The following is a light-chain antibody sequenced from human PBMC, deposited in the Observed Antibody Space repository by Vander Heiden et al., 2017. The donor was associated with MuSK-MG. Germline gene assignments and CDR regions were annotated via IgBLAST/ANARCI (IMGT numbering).Light chain of an antibody. CDR3: QQENSSKWT. J-gene: IGKJ1*01. CDR1: QSISSW. V-gene: IGKV1-5*03. CDR2: KAS. Sequence: DIQMTQSPSTLSASVGDRVTITCRASQSISSWLAWYQQKPGKAPKLLIYKASSLESGVPSRFSGSGSGTEFTLTISSLQPDDFATYYCQQENSSKWTFGQGTKVEIK.